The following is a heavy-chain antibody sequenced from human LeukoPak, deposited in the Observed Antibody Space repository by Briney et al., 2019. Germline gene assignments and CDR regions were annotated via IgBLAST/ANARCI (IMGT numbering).Heavy chain of an antibody. CDR3: ARANVLWFGELAAFDI. V-gene: IGHV3-74*01. J-gene: IGHJ3*02. Sequence: GGSLRLSCAASGFTFSSYWMHWVRQAPGKGLVWVSRINSDGSSTSYADSVKGRFTISRDNAKNTLYLQMNSLRAEDTAVYYCARANVLWFGELAAFDIWGQGTMVTVSS. CDR1: GFTFSSYW. D-gene: IGHD3-10*01. CDR2: INSDGSST.